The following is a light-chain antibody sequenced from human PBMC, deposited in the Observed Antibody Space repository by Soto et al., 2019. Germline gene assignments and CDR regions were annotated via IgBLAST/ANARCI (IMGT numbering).Light chain of an antibody. CDR1: SSNIGAGYD. J-gene: IGLJ2*01. V-gene: IGLV1-40*01. CDR2: GNS. Sequence: QSVLTQPPSVSGAPGQRVTISCTGSSSNIGAGYDVHWYQQLPGTAPKLLIYGNSNRPSGVPDRFSGSKSGTSASLAITGLQAEDEADYYCQSYDSSLSGVVVIGGGTKLTVL. CDR3: QSYDSSLSGVVV.